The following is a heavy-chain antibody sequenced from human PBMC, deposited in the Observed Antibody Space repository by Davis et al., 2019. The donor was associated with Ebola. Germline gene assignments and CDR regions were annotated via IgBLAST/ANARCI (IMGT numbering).Heavy chain of an antibody. CDR3: SFTTPDAFDI. J-gene: IGHJ3*02. CDR1: GFTFGDYA. V-gene: IGHV3-49*03. CDR2: IRSKAYGGTT. Sequence: GGSLRLSCTASGFTFGDYAMSWFRQAPGKGLEWVGFIRSKAYGGTTEYAASVKGRFTISRDDSKSIAYLQMNSLKTEDTAVYYCSFTTPDAFDIWGQGTMVTVSS. D-gene: IGHD1-14*01.